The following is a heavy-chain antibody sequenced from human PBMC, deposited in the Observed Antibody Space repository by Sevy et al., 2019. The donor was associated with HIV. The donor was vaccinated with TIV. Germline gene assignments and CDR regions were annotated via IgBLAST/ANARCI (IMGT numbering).Heavy chain of an antibody. D-gene: IGHD3-22*01. V-gene: IGHV3-30-3*01. CDR1: GFTFSSYA. CDR2: ISYDGSNK. J-gene: IGHJ3*02. CDR3: ARDPDYYDSSGYQEAFAFDI. Sequence: GGFLRLSCAASGFTFSSYAMHWVRQAPGKGLEWVAVISYDGSNKYYADSVKGRFTISRDNSKNTLYLQMNSLRAEDTAVYYCARDPDYYDSSGYQEAFAFDIWGQGTMVTVSS.